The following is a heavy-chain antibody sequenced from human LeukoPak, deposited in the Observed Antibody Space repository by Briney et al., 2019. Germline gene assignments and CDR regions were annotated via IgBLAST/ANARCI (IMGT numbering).Heavy chain of an antibody. J-gene: IGHJ5*02. Sequence: GGSLRLSCVASGFTFSNYRMHWVHQPPGKGLVWVSRIYVDGRTTNYADSVKGRFTISRDNAKNTVYLEMNSLSVEDTATYYCIRDFRSADLWGQGTLVTVTS. CDR3: IRDFRSADL. V-gene: IGHV3-74*01. CDR2: IYVDGRTT. CDR1: GFTFSNYR.